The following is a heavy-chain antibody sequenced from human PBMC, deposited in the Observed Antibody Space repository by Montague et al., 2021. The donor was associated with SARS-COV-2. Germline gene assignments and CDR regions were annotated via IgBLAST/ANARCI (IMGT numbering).Heavy chain of an antibody. D-gene: IGHD2-2*02. V-gene: IGHV4-31*03. J-gene: IGHJ6*03. CDR1: GGSISNGGYY. CDR2: IYYSGST. CDR3: ATVGIVVVPAAIVTLSYNYMDV. Sequence: TLSLTCTVSGGSISNGGYYWSWIRQHPGKGLEWIGYIYYSGSTYYNSSLKSRVTISVDTSKNQFSLKLSSVTAADTAVYYCATVGIVVVPAAIVTLSYNYMDVWGKGTTVTVSS.